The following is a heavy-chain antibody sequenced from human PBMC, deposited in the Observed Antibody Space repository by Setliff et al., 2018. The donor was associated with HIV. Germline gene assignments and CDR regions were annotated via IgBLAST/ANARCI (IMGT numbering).Heavy chain of an antibody. CDR2: INHSGAT. D-gene: IGHD3-10*01. J-gene: IGHJ6*03. V-gene: IGHV4-34*01. Sequence: TLSLTCAVYGGSFSGYYWVWIRQPPGKGLEWIGEINHSGATNYNPSLKSRVTISVDKSNNQFSLKMNYVTAADAALYYCATVTMVRLIGVYHMDVWGKGTPVTVSS. CDR3: ATVTMVRLIGVYHMDV. CDR1: GGSFSGYY.